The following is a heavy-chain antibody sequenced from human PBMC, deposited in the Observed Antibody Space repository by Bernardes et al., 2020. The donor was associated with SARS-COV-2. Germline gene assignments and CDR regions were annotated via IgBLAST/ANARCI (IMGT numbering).Heavy chain of an antibody. D-gene: IGHD1-20*01. CDR1: GGSISSNSYY. CDR3: ARENNWNDAFDI. Sequence: SETLSLTCTVSGGSISSNSYYWSWIRQPAGKGLEWIGRMYTSGSTNYNPSLKSRVTISVDTSKNQFSLRLSSVTAADTAVYYCARENNWNDAFDIWGQGTMVTVSS. J-gene: IGHJ3*02. V-gene: IGHV4-61*02. CDR2: MYTSGST.